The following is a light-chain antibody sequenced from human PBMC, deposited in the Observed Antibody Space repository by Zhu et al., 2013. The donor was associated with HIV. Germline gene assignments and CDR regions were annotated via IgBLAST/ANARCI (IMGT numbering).Light chain of an antibody. CDR3: QQYYISPFT. CDR1: QDIRSA. V-gene: IGKV1-13*02. CDR2: DAS. J-gene: IGKJ3*01. Sequence: AIQLTQSPSSLSASVGDRVTITCRASQDIRSALAWYQQTSGRPPKLLIYDASSFESGVPSRFSGSGSGTDFTLTISSLQAEDVAVYYCQQYYISPFTFGPGSRVDIK.